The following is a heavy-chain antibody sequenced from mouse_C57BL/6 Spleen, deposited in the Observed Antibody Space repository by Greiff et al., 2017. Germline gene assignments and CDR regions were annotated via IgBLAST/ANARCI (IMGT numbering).Heavy chain of an antibody. J-gene: IGHJ3*01. CDR1: GYTFTSYW. Sequence: QVQLQQPGAELVRPGSSVKLSCKASGYTFTSYWMDWVKQRPGQGLEWIGNIYPSDSETHYNQKFKDKATLTVDKSSSTAYMQLSSLTSEDSAVYYCARESELRFAYWGQGTLVTVSA. V-gene: IGHV1-61*01. CDR2: IYPSDSET. CDR3: ARESELRFAY.